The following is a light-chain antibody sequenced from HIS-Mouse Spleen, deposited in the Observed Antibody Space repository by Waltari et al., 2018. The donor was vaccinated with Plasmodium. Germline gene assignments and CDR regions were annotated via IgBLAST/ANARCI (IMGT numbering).Light chain of an antibody. CDR1: SSDVGGYNY. J-gene: IGLJ2*01. V-gene: IGLV2-14*03. Sequence: QSALTQPASVSGSPGQSITISCTGTSSDVGGYNYVSWYQQHPGKAPKLMFYDFSNRPSGVSNRLSGSKSGNTASLTISGLQAEDEADYYCSSYTSSSTLGVFGGGTKLTVL. CDR3: SSYTSSSTLGV. CDR2: DFS.